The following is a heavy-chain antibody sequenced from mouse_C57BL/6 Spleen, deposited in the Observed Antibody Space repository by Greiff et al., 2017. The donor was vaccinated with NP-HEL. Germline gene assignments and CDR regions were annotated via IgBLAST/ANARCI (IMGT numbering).Heavy chain of an antibody. V-gene: IGHV1-64*01. CDR3: ARSPYGSRGDY. CDR2: IHPNSGST. J-gene: IGHJ2*01. D-gene: IGHD1-1*01. Sequence: QVHVKQPGAELVKPGASVKLSCKASGYTFTSYWMHWVKQRPGQGLEWIGMIHPNSGSTNYNEKFKSKATLTVDKSSSTAYMQLSSLTSEDSAVYYCARSPYGSRGDYWGQGTTLTVSS. CDR1: GYTFTSYW.